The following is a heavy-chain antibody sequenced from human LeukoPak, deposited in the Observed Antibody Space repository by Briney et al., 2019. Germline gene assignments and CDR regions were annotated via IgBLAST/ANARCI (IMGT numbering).Heavy chain of an antibody. D-gene: IGHD6-6*01. V-gene: IGHV3-21*01. Sequence: AGGSLRLSCAVSGFTFSSYSMNWVRQAPGKGLEWVSSISSSSSYIYYADSVKGRFTISRDNAKNSLYLQMNSLRAEDTAVYYCARATGKYSSSSMLASLDYFDYWGQGTLVTVSS. CDR3: ARATGKYSSSSMLASLDYFDY. J-gene: IGHJ4*02. CDR2: ISSSSSYI. CDR1: GFTFSSYS.